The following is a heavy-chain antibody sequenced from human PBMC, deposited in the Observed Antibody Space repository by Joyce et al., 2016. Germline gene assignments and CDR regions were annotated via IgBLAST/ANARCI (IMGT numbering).Heavy chain of an antibody. Sequence: EVQLVESGGGLVKPGESLRLSCTASGFIFSSYSMTWVRQAPGKGLEWVSSISRDNTYIFHADSVKGRFTISRDKARNSLYLQMNSLRAEDTAVYYCARDVLTTVTKAYGYWGQGTLVAVSS. D-gene: IGHD4-11*01. CDR3: ARDVLTTVTKAYGY. CDR2: ISRDNTYI. V-gene: IGHV3-21*01. J-gene: IGHJ4*02. CDR1: GFIFSSYS.